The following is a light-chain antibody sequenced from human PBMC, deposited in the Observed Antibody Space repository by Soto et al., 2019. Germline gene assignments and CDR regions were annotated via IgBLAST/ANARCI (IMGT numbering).Light chain of an antibody. J-gene: IGLJ3*02. V-gene: IGLV1-40*01. Sequence: QSVLTQPPSVSGAPGQRVTMSCTGSSSNIGAGYVVHWYQQRPGTAPKLLISVNSARPSGVPDRFSVSKSGTSASLAITGLQAEDEADYHCQTYDSGRNTWVFGGGTKLTVL. CDR1: SSNIGAGYV. CDR2: VNS. CDR3: QTYDSGRNTWV.